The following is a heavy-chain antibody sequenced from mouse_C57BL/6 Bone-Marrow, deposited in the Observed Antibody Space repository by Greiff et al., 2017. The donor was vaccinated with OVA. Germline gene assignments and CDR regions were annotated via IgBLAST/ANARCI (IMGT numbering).Heavy chain of an antibody. CDR3: ARPLLYYYGSSPYYFDY. J-gene: IGHJ2*01. Sequence: QVQLQQSGAELVKPGASVKMSCKASGYTFTSYWITWVKQRPGQGLEWIGDIYPGSGSTNYNEKFKSKATLTVDTSSSTAYMQLSSLTSEDSAVYYCARPLLYYYGSSPYYFDYWGQGTTLTVSS. CDR2: IYPGSGST. D-gene: IGHD1-1*01. CDR1: GYTFTSYW. V-gene: IGHV1-55*01.